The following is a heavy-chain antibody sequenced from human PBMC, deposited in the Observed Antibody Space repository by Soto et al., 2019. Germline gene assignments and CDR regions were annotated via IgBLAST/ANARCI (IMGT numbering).Heavy chain of an antibody. CDR1: GFTFSSYS. Sequence: EVQLVESGGGLVKPGGSLRLSCAASGFTFSSYSMNWVRQAPGKGLEWVSSISSSSSYIYYADSVKGRFTISRDNAKNSLYLQMNSLRAEDTAVYYCARGKAARHRFDYRGQGTLVTVSS. CDR3: ARGKAARHRFDY. CDR2: ISSSSSYI. D-gene: IGHD6-6*01. V-gene: IGHV3-21*01. J-gene: IGHJ4*02.